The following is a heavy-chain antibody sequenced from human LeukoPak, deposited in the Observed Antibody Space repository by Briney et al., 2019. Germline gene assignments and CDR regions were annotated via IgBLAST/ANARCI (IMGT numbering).Heavy chain of an antibody. CDR2: IYYSGST. D-gene: IGHD5-24*01. Sequence: SETLSLTCTVSGGSISSSSYYWGWIRQPPGKGLEWIGSIYYSGSTYYNPSLKSRVTISVDTSKNQFSLKLSSVIAADTAVYYCARQDGYNYEVDYWGQGTLVTVSS. V-gene: IGHV4-39*01. CDR1: GGSISSSSYY. CDR3: ARQDGYNYEVDY. J-gene: IGHJ4*02.